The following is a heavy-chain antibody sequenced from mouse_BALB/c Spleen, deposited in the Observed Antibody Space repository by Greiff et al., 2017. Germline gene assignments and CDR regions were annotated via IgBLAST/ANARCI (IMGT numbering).Heavy chain of an antibody. D-gene: IGHD1-1*01. CDR3: ARSRGGSSDADY. J-gene: IGHJ2*01. CDR2: INPSSGYT. V-gene: IGHV1-4*01. CDR1: GYTFTSYT. Sequence: QVQLQQSGAELARPGASVKMSCKASGYTFTSYTMHWVKQRPGQGLEWIGYINPSSGYTNYNQKFKDKATLTADKSSSTAYMQLSSLTSEDSAVYYCARSRGGSSDADYWGQGTTLTVSS.